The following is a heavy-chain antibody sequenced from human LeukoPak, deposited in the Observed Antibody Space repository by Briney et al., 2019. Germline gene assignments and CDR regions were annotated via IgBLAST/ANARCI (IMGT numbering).Heavy chain of an antibody. CDR3: ARGLGSSWTPSWFDP. D-gene: IGHD6-13*01. CDR1: GYIFTTHG. V-gene: IGHV1-18*01. J-gene: IGHJ5*02. CDR2: ITIYNGNT. Sequence: ASVTVSCKTSGYIFTTHGISWVRLAPGQGLEWVGWITIYNGNTHYAQKFQGRVTLTTDTSTSTAYMELRSLGSDDTAVYYCARGLGSSWTPSWFDPWGQGTQVTVSS.